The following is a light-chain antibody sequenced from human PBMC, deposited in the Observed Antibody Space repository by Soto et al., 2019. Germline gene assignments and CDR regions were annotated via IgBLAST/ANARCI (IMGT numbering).Light chain of an antibody. CDR2: AAS. J-gene: IGKJ5*01. V-gene: IGKV1-9*01. CDR3: QKLNSYPIT. Sequence: DIQLTQSPSFLSASVGDRVTITCRSSQGISSYLAWYQQKPGKAPKLLIYAASTLQSGVPSRFSGSAYGTECSLTISSLQPEDFATYYCQKLNSYPITFGQGTRLEI. CDR1: QGISSY.